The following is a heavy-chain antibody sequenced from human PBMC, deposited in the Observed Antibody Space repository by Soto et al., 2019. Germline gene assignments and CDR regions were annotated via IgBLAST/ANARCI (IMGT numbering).Heavy chain of an antibody. J-gene: IGHJ6*02. CDR3: AREPYDYYYGMDV. D-gene: IGHD2-2*01. CDR1: GFTVSSNY. Sequence: EVQLVESGGGLIQPGGSLRLSCAASGFTVSSNYMSWVRQAPGKGLEWVSVIYSGGSTYYADSVKGRFTISRDNSKNTLYLQMNSLRAEDTAVYYCAREPYDYYYGMDVWGQGTTVTVSS. CDR2: IYSGGST. V-gene: IGHV3-53*01.